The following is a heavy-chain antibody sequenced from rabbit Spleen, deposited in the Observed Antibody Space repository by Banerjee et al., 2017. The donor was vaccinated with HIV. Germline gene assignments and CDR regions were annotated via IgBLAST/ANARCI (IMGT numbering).Heavy chain of an antibody. J-gene: IGHJ4*01. D-gene: IGHD4-1*01. CDR2: IAGSSSGFT. Sequence: QQQLEESGGGLVKPGGTLTLTCKASGIDFSSYYYMCWVRQAPGKGLEWIACIAGSSSGFTYSATWAKGRFTCSKTSSTTVTLQMTSLTVADTATYFCVRGASSSWGVVSYYFNLWGPGTLVTVS. CDR1: GIDFSSYYY. CDR3: VRGASSSWGVVSYYFNL. V-gene: IGHV1S45*01.